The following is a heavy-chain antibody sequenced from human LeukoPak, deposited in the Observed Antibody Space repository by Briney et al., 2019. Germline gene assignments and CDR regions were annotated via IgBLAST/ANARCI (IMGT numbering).Heavy chain of an antibody. D-gene: IGHD6-13*01. CDR3: ARAGTNWYPPANYGMDV. Sequence: GGSLRLSCAAPGFALSSYAMHWVRQAPGKGLEWVALIWYDGSNKYYADSVKGRFTISRDNSKNTLYLQMNSLRVEDTAVYYCARAGTNWYPPANYGMDVWGQGTTVTVSS. CDR2: IWYDGSNK. V-gene: IGHV3-33*01. CDR1: GFALSSYA. J-gene: IGHJ6*02.